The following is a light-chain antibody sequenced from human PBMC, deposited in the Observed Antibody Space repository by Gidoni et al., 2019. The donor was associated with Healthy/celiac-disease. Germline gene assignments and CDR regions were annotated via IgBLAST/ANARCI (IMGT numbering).Light chain of an antibody. V-gene: IGLV2-14*03. CDR3: SSYTSSSTNV. CDR2: DVS. CDR1: SSDVGGYNY. Sequence: QSALTQPAYVSGSPGQSITISCTGTSSDVGGYNYVSWYQQHPGQAPKLMIYDVSNRPSGVSNRFSGSKSGNTASLTISGLQAEDEADYYCSSYTSSSTNVFGTGTKVTVL. J-gene: IGLJ1*01.